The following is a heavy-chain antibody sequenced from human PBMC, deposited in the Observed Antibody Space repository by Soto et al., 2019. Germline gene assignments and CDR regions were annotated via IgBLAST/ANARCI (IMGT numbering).Heavy chain of an antibody. J-gene: IGHJ6*02. CDR3: ARHSPVTDTAMVTYYYYGMDV. CDR1: GYSFTSYW. D-gene: IGHD5-18*01. Sequence: HGESLKISCKGSGYSFTSYWIGWVRQMPGKGLEWMGIIYPGDSDTRYSPSFQGQVTISADKSISTAYLQWSSLKASDTAMYYCARHSPVTDTAMVTYYYYGMDVWGQGTTVTVSS. V-gene: IGHV5-51*01. CDR2: IYPGDSDT.